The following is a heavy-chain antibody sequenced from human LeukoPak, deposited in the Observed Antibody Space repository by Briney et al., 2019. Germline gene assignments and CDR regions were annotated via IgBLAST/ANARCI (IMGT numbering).Heavy chain of an antibody. D-gene: IGHD2-15*01. V-gene: IGHV3-23*01. J-gene: IGHJ5*02. CDR3: AKLGIVVVVAATTWFDP. Sequence: PGGSLRLSCVVSGFTFTNFAVSWVRQPPGKGLEWVSAISGSGGSTYYADSVKGRFTISRDNSKNTLYLQMNSLRAEDTAVYYCAKLGIVVVVAATTWFDPWGQGTLVTVSS. CDR2: ISGSGGST. CDR1: GFTFTNFA.